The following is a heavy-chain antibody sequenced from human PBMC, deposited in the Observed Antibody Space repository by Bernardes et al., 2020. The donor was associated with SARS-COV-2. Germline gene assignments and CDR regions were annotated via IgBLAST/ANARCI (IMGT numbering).Heavy chain of an antibody. V-gene: IGHV3-23*01. CDR2: ISCSGGST. J-gene: IGHJ5*02. D-gene: IGHD2-2*01. Sequence: GGSLRLSCAASGFTFSSYAMSWVRQAPGKGLEWVSAISCSGGSTYYADSVKGRFTISRDNSKNTLYLQMNSLRAEDTAVYYCAKMIFIVVVPTWFDPWGQGTLVTVSS. CDR1: GFTFSSYA. CDR3: AKMIFIVVVPTWFDP.